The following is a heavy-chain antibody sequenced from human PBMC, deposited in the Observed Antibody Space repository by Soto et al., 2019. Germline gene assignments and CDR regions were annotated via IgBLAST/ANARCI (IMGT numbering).Heavy chain of an antibody. CDR1: GGSFSGYY. CDR3: ARGRGGYCSCGSCRGYIFDY. CDR2: INHSGST. J-gene: IGHJ4*02. Sequence: PSETLSLTCAVYGGSFSGYYWSWIRQPPGKGLEWIGEINHSGSTNYNPSLKSRVTISVDTSKNQFSLKLSSVTAADTAVYYCARGRGGYCSCGSCRGYIFDYWGQGTLVTVSS. D-gene: IGHD2-15*01. V-gene: IGHV4-34*01.